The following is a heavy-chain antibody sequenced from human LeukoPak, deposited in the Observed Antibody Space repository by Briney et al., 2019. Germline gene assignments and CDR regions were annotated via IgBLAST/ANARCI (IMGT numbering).Heavy chain of an antibody. CDR1: GGSISSYY. CDR2: IYYSGST. J-gene: IGHJ4*02. V-gene: IGHV4-59*08. Sequence: SETLSLTCTVSGGSISSYYWSWIRQPPGKGLEWIGYIYYSGSTNYNPSLKSRVTISVDTSKNQFSLKLSSVTAADTAVYYCARQAVGAPQPDYWGQGTLVTVSS. CDR3: ARQAVGAPQPDY. D-gene: IGHD1-26*01.